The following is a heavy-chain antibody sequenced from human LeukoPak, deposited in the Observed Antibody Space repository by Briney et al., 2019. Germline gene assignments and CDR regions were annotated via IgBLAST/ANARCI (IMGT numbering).Heavy chain of an antibody. V-gene: IGHV3-30*04. CDR2: ISYDGSNK. CDR3: ARSRYLAAVDPSYYFDY. J-gene: IGHJ4*02. Sequence: PGGSLRLSCAASGFTFSSYAMHWVRQAPGKGLEWMAVISYDGSNKYYADSVKGRFTISRDNSKNTLYLQMNSLRAEDTAVYYCARSRYLAAVDPSYYFDYWGQGTLVTVSS. D-gene: IGHD6-13*01. CDR1: GFTFSSYA.